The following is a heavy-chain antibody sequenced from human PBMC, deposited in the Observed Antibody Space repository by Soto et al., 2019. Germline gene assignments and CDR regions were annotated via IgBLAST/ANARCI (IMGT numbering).Heavy chain of an antibody. V-gene: IGHV3-30*18. CDR1: GFTFSSYG. CDR2: IPYDGSDK. Sequence: QVQLVESGGGVVQPGRSLRLSCAASGFTFSSYGMHWVRQAPGKGLEWVAVIPYDGSDKYYADSVKGRFTISRDNSKHTLYLQMNSLRAEDTAVFYCAKEAVGATPDYWGQGTLVTVSS. J-gene: IGHJ4*02. CDR3: AKEAVGATPDY. D-gene: IGHD1-26*01.